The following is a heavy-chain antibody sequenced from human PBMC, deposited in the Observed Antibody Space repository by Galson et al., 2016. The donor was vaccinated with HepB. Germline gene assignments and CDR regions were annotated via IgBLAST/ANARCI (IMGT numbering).Heavy chain of an antibody. V-gene: IGHV3-48*02. CDR1: GFTFSTYS. CDR2: ISSSSSST. Sequence: SLRLSCAASGFTFSTYSMSWVRQAPGKGPEWISYISSSSSSTHYADSVKGRFTISRDNAKNSLFLQMNGLRDEDTAVYYCARVGRWGIAVAGPFYFDYWGQGTLVTVSS. CDR3: ARVGRWGIAVAGPFYFDY. J-gene: IGHJ4*02. D-gene: IGHD6-13*01.